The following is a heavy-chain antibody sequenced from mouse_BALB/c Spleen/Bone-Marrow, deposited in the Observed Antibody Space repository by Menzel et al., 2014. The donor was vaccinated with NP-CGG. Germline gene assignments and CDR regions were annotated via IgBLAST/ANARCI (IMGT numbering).Heavy chain of an antibody. Sequence: EVHLVESGTVLVRPGAAVKMSCKASGYTFSNYWMHWVKQRPGQGLEWIGTIYPGNSDTTYNQKFKGKAKLTAVTSTSTAYMELTSLTNEDSAVYYCTTLARSDFDYWGQGTTLTVSS. V-gene: IGHV1-5*01. CDR3: TTLARSDFDY. J-gene: IGHJ2*01. CDR1: GYTFSNYW. CDR2: IYPGNSDT. D-gene: IGHD3-1*01.